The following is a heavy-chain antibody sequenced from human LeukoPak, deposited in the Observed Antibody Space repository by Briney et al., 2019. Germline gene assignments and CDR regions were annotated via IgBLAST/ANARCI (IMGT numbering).Heavy chain of an antibody. CDR2: IKSKTDGGTT. CDR1: GFTFSNAW. CDR3: TTDPPSEFIAAAR. D-gene: IGHD6-13*01. J-gene: IGHJ4*02. V-gene: IGHV3-15*01. Sequence: GGSQRLSCAASGFTFSNAWMSWVRQAPGKGLEWVGRIKSKTDGGTTDYAAPVKGRFTISRDDSKNTLYLQMNSLKTEDTAVYYCTTDPPSEFIAAARWGQGTLVTVSS.